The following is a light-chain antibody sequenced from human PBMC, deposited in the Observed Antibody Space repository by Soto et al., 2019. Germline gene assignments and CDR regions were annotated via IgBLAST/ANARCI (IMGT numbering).Light chain of an antibody. CDR2: TAS. J-gene: IGKJ5*01. V-gene: IGKV1-12*01. Sequence: ETQITQCPSSLRPSLRARVTITCRASQGVSTWLAWYQQKPGKAPNLLIYTASSLQSGVPSRFSGSGSGTDFTLTINGPQPEDFATYYCEQAVSFPINCGQGTR. CDR1: QGVSTW. CDR3: EQAVSFPIN.